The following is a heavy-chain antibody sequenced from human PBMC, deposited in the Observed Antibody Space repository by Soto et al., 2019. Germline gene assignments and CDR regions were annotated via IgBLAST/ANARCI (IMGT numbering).Heavy chain of an antibody. CDR1: GFSLSTSGVG. V-gene: IGHV2-5*01. Sequence: QITLKESGPTLVKPTQTLTLTCTFSGFSLSTSGVGVGWIRQPPGKALEWLALIYWNDDKRYSPSLKSRLTITKDPSKNQVGLTMTNMDPVDAATYYCALAGGSYDSFDYWGQGTLVTVSS. CDR2: IYWNDDK. J-gene: IGHJ4*02. D-gene: IGHD1-26*01. CDR3: ALAGGSYDSFDY.